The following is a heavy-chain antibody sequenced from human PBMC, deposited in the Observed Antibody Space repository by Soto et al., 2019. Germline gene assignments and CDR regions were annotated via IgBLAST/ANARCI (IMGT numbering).Heavy chain of an antibody. V-gene: IGHV3-11*01. D-gene: IGHD3-22*01. CDR1: GFTSSGYY. CDR2: ISSSGSTI. J-gene: IGHJ4*02. CDR3: ARVDSSGAYDY. Sequence: VQLVQSGGGLVQPGGSLRLSCAASGFTSSGYYMSWIRQAPGKGLEWVSYISSSGSTIYYADSVKGRFTISRDNAKNSLYLQMNSLRAEDTAVYYCARVDSSGAYDYWGQGTLVTVSS.